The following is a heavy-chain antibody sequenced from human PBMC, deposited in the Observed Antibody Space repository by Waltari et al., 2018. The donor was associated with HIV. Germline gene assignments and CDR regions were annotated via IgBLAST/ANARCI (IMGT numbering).Heavy chain of an antibody. D-gene: IGHD1-1*01. CDR2: IWFDSSNK. CDR3: ARLTREGYNGGFDY. V-gene: IGHV3-33*08. Sequence: QVQLVESGGGGVQPGGSLRLSCAASGFHFRNFGLHWVRQAPGKGLEWVGVIWFDSSNKYYGDAVKGRFTISRDNSKKTVYLQMNSLRGEDTAVYYCARLTREGYNGGFDYWGQGTLVTVSS. J-gene: IGHJ4*02. CDR1: GFHFRNFG.